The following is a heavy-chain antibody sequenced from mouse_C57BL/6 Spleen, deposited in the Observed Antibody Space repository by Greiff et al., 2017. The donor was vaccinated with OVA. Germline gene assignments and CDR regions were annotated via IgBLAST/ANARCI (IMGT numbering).Heavy chain of an antibody. CDR2: ISSGSSTI. J-gene: IGHJ4*01. V-gene: IGHV5-17*01. D-gene: IGHD2-3*01. Sequence: EVKLMESGGGLVKPGGSLKLSCAASGFTFSDYGMHWVRQAPEKGLEWVAYISSGSSTIYYADTVKGRVTISRDNAKNTLFLQMTSLRSEDTAMYYCARWLLPAMDYWGQGTSVTVSS. CDR3: ARWLLPAMDY. CDR1: GFTFSDYG.